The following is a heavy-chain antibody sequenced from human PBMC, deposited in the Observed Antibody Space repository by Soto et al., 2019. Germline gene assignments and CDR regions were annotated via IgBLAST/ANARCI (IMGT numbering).Heavy chain of an antibody. CDR2: INPSGGST. V-gene: IGHV1-46*01. CDR1: GYTFTSYY. D-gene: IGHD5-12*01. CDR3: ARDAKLSYVKATLFY. J-gene: IGHJ4*02. Sequence: GASVKVSCKASGYTFTSYYMHWVRQAPGQGLEWMGIINPSGGSTSYAQEFQGRVTMTRDTSTSTVYMELSSLRSEDTAVYYCARDAKLSYVKATLFYWGQGTLVTVSS.